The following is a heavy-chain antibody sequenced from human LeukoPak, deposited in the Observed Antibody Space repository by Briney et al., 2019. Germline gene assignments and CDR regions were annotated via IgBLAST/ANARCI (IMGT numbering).Heavy chain of an antibody. CDR2: MNPNSGNT. D-gene: IGHD2-15*01. Sequence: ASVKVSCKASGYTFTSYDINWVRQASGQGLEWMAWMNPNSGNTGYTQKFQGRVTMTRNTSISTAYMELSSLRSEDTAVYYCARAGGVVVAATPNWFDPWGQGTLVTVSS. V-gene: IGHV1-8*01. CDR1: GYTFTSYD. J-gene: IGHJ5*02. CDR3: ARAGGVVVAATPNWFDP.